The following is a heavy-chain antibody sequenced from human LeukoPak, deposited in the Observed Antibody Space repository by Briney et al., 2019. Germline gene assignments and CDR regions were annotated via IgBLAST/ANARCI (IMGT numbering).Heavy chain of an antibody. CDR2: IYYSGST. V-gene: IGHV4-59*01. Sequence: PSETLSLTCAVSGGSISSYYWSWIRQPPGKGLEWIGYIYYSGSTNYNPSLKSRVTISVDTSKNQFSLKLSSVTAADTAVYYCARDIGDSSGYYLGYFDYWGQGTLVTVSS. CDR3: ARDIGDSSGYYLGYFDY. D-gene: IGHD3-22*01. CDR1: GGSISSYY. J-gene: IGHJ4*02.